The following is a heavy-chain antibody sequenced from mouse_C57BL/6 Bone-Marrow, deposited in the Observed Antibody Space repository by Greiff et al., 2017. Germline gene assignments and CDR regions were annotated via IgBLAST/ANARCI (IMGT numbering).Heavy chain of an antibody. V-gene: IGHV14-3*01. CDR1: VFNFKNTY. CDR2: IDPANGNT. J-gene: IGHJ2*01. CDR3: TKRLPGY. Sequence: VQLQQSVAELVRPGASVKLSCTASVFNFKNTYMHWVKQRPEQGLEWIGRIDPANGNTKYAPQFQSKATITADTSSTTAYLQLSSLTSEDTAIYYCTKRLPGYWGQGTTLTVSS.